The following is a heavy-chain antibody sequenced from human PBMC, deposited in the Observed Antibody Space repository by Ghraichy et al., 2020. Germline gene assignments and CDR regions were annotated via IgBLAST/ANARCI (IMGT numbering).Heavy chain of an antibody. CDR3: ARVERAGSVFFYYGMDV. Sequence: GGSLRLSCAASGFIFNNHAIHWVRQAPGKGLEWVAVISFDGSSKYYSESVKGRFTISRDSSENTLYLQLSSLTAEDTAVYYCARVERAGSVFFYYGMDVWGQGTTVTVSS. CDR2: ISFDGSSK. J-gene: IGHJ6*02. V-gene: IGHV3-30*03. D-gene: IGHD1-1*01. CDR1: GFIFNNHA.